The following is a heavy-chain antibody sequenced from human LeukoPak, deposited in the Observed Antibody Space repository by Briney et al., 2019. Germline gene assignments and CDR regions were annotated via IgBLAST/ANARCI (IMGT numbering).Heavy chain of an antibody. CDR1: GFTFSRYS. D-gene: IGHD1-1*01. Sequence: GGSLRLSCAASGFTFSRYSMNWVRQAPGKGLEWVSSISISSNYIYYTDSVKGRCTISRDNGKNSLYLQMNSLRAEDTAVYFCAKEYGYDYNYFYSMDVWGKGTTVTISS. CDR2: ISISSNYI. J-gene: IGHJ6*03. CDR3: AKEYGYDYNYFYSMDV. V-gene: IGHV3-21*01.